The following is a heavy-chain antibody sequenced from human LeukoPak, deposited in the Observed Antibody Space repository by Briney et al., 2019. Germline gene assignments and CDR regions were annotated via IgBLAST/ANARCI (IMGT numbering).Heavy chain of an antibody. CDR3: ARDYYGDYGHEY. CDR2: ISSSSHT. D-gene: IGHD4-17*01. Sequence: GGSLRLSCAASGFTFTTYSMNWVRQAPGKGLEWVSSISSSSHTYYADSVKGRFTISRDSAQNLLHLQMNSLRAEDTAVYYCARDYYGDYGHEYWGQGTLVTVSS. CDR1: GFTFTTYS. J-gene: IGHJ4*02. V-gene: IGHV3-21*01.